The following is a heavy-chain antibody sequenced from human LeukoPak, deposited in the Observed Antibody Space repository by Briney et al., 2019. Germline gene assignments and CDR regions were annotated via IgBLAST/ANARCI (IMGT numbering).Heavy chain of an antibody. J-gene: IGHJ4*02. CDR2: IIPIFGTA. CDR3: ARDQGIAARPELDY. Sequence: SVKVSCKASGGTFSSYAISWVRQAPGQGLEWMGGIIPIFGTANHAQKFQGRVTITADESTSTAYMELSSLRSEDTAVYYCARDQGIAARPELDYWGQGTLVTVSS. D-gene: IGHD6-6*01. V-gene: IGHV1-69*13. CDR1: GGTFSSYA.